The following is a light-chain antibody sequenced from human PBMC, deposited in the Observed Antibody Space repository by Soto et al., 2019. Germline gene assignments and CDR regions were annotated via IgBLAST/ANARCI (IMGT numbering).Light chain of an antibody. CDR2: DAT. V-gene: IGKV3-11*01. CDR1: QSVSSH. Sequence: EIVLTQSPATLSLSPGERATLSCRASQSVSSHLAWYQQKAGQAPRLLIYDATNRATGIPARFSGSGSGTDSLLTISSLEPEDFAVYYCQQRSNWPRGTFGQGTKLEIK. CDR3: QQRSNWPRGT. J-gene: IGKJ2*02.